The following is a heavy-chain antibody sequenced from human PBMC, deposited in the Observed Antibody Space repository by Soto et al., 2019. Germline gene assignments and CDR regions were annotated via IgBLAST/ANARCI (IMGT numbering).Heavy chain of an antibody. CDR2: TYYRSKLYS. CDR1: WDSLSSNSAA. D-gene: IGHD1-1*01. J-gene: IGHJ5*02. CDR3: ARGPGSLRP. V-gene: IGHV6-1*01. Sequence: SHTLSLTCAISWDSLSSNSAAWNCISLSPSRGLEWLGRTYYRSKLYSVYAPSVKSRITINPDTSKNQFSLQLNSVTPDDTDIYYCARGPGSLRPWGQGTLVTVSS.